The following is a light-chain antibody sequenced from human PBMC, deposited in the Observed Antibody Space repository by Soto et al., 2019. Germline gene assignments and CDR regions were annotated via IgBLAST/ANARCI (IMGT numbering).Light chain of an antibody. CDR3: QKYGTSPWT. CDR1: QAVSNNY. Sequence: EIVLTQSPGTLSLSPGERATLSCRASQAVSNNYLAWYQQKPGQAPRVLIYGASSRAPGIPDRFSGSESGTDFTLTISRLEPEDFAVYYCQKYGTSPWTFGQGTKVDIK. J-gene: IGKJ1*01. V-gene: IGKV3-20*01. CDR2: GAS.